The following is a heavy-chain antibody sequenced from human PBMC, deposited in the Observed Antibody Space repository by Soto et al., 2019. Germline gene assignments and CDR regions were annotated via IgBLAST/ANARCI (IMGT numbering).Heavy chain of an antibody. CDR2: IYYSGST. CDR3: AREWISTGRDYFDY. V-gene: IGHV4-59*01. Sequence: PSETLSLTCTVSGGSISGYYWSWIRQSPGKGLEWIGYIYYSGSTNYNPSLKSRVTISVDTSKNHFSLQLSSVTAADTAVYYCAREWISTGRDYFDYWGQGTLVTVSS. CDR1: GGSISGYY. D-gene: IGHD3-9*01. J-gene: IGHJ4*02.